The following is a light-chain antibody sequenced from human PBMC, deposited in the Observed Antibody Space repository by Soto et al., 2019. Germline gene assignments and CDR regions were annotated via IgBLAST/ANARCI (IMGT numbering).Light chain of an antibody. V-gene: IGKV1-39*01. Sequence: DIQMTQSPSTLSASVGDRVTITCRASQSISDRLAWYQQKPGKAPKLLIFAASSLQSGVPSRFSGSRPGPDFTLTISSLQPEDFATYYCQQSYSSPPTFGQGTKVDIK. CDR1: QSISDR. CDR3: QQSYSSPPT. J-gene: IGKJ1*01. CDR2: AAS.